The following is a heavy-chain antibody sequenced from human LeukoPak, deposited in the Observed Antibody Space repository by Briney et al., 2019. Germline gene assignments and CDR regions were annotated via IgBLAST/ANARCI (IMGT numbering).Heavy chain of an antibody. D-gene: IGHD3-3*01. J-gene: IGHJ4*02. Sequence: ASVKVSCKASGYTFTGYYMHWVRQAPGQGLEWMGWINPNSGGTNCAQKFQGRVTMTRDTSISTAYMELSRLRSDDTAVYYCARDQSFPYDFWSGYPSDYWGQGTLVTVSS. CDR3: ARDQSFPYDFWSGYPSDY. CDR1: GYTFTGYY. CDR2: INPNSGGT. V-gene: IGHV1-2*02.